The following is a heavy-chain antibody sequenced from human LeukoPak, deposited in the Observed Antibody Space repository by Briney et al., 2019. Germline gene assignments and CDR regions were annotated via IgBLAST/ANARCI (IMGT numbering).Heavy chain of an antibody. CDR2: IYHSGST. D-gene: IGHD3-22*01. J-gene: IGHJ5*02. CDR3: AREMDYYDSGGYYLQWFDP. CDR1: GGSISSGGYS. V-gene: IGHV4-30-2*01. Sequence: SETLSLTCAVSGGSISSGGYSWSWIRQPPGKGLEWIGYIYHSGSTYYNPSLKSRVTISLDTSRNQFSLKLSSVTAADTAVYYCAREMDYYDSGGYYLQWFDPWGQGTLVTVSS.